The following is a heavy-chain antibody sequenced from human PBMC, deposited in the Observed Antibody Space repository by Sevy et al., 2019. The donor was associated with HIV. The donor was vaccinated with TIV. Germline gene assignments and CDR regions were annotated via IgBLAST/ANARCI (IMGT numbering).Heavy chain of an antibody. CDR3: ARTKYSSSWYPCDAFDI. CDR2: ISSSGSTI. V-gene: IGHV3-48*03. J-gene: IGHJ3*02. Sequence: GGSLRLSCAASGFTFSSYGMNWVRQAPGKGLEWVSSISSSGSTIYYADSVKGRFTISRDNAKNSLYLQMNSLRAEDTAVYYCARTKYSSSWYPCDAFDIWGQGTMVTVSS. CDR1: GFTFSSYG. D-gene: IGHD6-13*01.